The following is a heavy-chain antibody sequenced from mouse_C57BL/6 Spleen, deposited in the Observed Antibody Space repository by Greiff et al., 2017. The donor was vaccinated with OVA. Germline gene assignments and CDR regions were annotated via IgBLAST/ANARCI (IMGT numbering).Heavy chain of an antibody. CDR1: GYTFTDYE. D-gene: IGHD2-5*01. CDR2: IDPETGGT. J-gene: IGHJ2*01. V-gene: IGHV1-15*01. Sequence: VKLQESGAELVRPGASVTLSCKASGYTFTDYEMHWVKQTPVHGLEWIGAIDPETGGTAYNQKFKGKAILTADKSSSTAYMELRSLTSEDSAVYYCTGAYSNSYYFDYWGQGTTLTVSS. CDR3: TGAYSNSYYFDY.